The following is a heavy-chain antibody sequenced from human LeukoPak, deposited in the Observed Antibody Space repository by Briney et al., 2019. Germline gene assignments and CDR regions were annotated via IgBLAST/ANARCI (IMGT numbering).Heavy chain of an antibody. D-gene: IGHD4-11*01. V-gene: IGHV4-59*12. J-gene: IGHJ4*02. CDR2: IYYSGST. CDR1: GGSISSYY. CDR3: ARYTVDGWDYFDY. Sequence: SETLSLTCTVSGGSISSYYWSWIRQPPGKGLEWIGYIYYSGSTNYNPSLKSRVTMSLDTSKNQFSLNLSSVTAADTAVYYCARYTVDGWDYFDYWSQGTLVTVSS.